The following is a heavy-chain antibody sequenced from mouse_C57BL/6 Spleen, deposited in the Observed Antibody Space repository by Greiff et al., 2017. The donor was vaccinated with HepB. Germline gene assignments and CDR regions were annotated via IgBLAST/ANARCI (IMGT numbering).Heavy chain of an antibody. D-gene: IGHD2-4*01. CDR1: GYTFTDYE. CDR2: IDPETGGT. V-gene: IGHV1-15*01. Sequence: QVQLKESGAELVRPGASVTLSCKASGYTFTDYEMHWVKQTPVHGLEWIGAIDPETGGTAYNQKFKGKAILTADKSSSTAYMELRSLTSEDSAVYYCTPLRLADWGQGTTRTVSS. CDR3: TPLRLAD. J-gene: IGHJ2*01.